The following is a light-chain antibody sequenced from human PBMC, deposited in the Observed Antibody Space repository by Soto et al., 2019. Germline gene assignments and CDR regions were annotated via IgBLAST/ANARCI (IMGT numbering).Light chain of an antibody. Sequence: EMVLTQSPGTLSLSPGERATLSCRASQSVSSSYLAWYQQKPGQAPRLLIYGASSRATGIPDRFSGSGSGTDFTLTISRLEPEDFAVYYCQRYGSSPPYSFGQGTKLELK. J-gene: IGKJ2*03. CDR1: QSVSSSY. V-gene: IGKV3-20*01. CDR2: GAS. CDR3: QRYGSSPPYS.